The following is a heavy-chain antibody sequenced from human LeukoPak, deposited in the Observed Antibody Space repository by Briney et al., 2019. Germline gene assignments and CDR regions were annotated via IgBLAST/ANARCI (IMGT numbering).Heavy chain of an antibody. V-gene: IGHV3-9*01. CDR1: GFTFDDYA. CDR3: AKDGIAAAGTDLGFFDY. Sequence: GRSLRLSCAASGFTFDDYAMHWVRQAPGKGLEWVSGISWNSGSIGYADSVKGRFTISRDNAKNSLYLQMNSLRAEDTALYYCAKDGIAAAGTDLGFFDYWGQGTLVTVSS. CDR2: ISWNSGSI. D-gene: IGHD6-13*01. J-gene: IGHJ4*02.